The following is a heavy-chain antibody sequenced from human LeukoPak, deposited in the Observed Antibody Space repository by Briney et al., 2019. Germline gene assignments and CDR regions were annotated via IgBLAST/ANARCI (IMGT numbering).Heavy chain of an antibody. CDR3: ASLPIYEGWFDP. CDR2: IYYSGGT. D-gene: IGHD5/OR15-5a*01. Sequence: SETLSLTCTVSGGSISSYYWSWIRQPPGKGLEWIGYIYYSGGTNYNPSLKSRVTISVDTSKNQFSLKLSSVTAADTAVYYCASLPIYEGWFDPWGQGTLVTVSS. J-gene: IGHJ5*02. V-gene: IGHV4-59*08. CDR1: GGSISSYY.